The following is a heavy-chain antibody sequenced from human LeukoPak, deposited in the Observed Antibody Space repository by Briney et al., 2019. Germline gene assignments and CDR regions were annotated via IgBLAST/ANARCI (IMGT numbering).Heavy chain of an antibody. Sequence: GGSLRLSCAASGFTFSSYWMSWVRQAPGKGLEWVANIKKDGSEKYYVDSVKGRFTISRDNSKNTLYLQMNSLRAEDTAVYYCARETHSGGYYRKYYFDYWGQGTLVTVSS. CDR1: GFTFSSYW. J-gene: IGHJ4*02. V-gene: IGHV3-7*03. CDR3: ARETHSGGYYRKYYFDY. CDR2: IKKDGSEK. D-gene: IGHD3-22*01.